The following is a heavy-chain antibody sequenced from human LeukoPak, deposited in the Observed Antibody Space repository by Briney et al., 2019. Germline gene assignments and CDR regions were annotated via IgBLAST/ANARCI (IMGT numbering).Heavy chain of an antibody. CDR2: ISSSSSYI. Sequence: GGSLRLSCAASGFTFRGSTMNWVRQAPGKGLEWVSSISSSSSYIYYADSMKGRFTISRDNAKNSLYLQMNSLRAEDTAVYYCARDDGYYGSGSYYAIDYWGQGTLVTVSS. J-gene: IGHJ4*02. CDR1: GFTFRGST. D-gene: IGHD3-10*01. V-gene: IGHV3-21*06. CDR3: ARDDGYYGSGSYYAIDY.